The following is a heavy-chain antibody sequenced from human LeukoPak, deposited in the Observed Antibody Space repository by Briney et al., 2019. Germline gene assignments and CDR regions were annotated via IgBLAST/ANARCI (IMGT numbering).Heavy chain of an antibody. D-gene: IGHD4-17*01. Sequence: KPSETLSLTCTVSGGSISSYYWSWIRQPPGMGLEWIGYIYYSGSTNYNPSLKSRVTISVDTSKNQFSLKLSSVTAADTAVYYCARIPGGDYVGFDYWGQGTLVTVSS. CDR1: GGSISSYY. V-gene: IGHV4-59*01. CDR3: ARIPGGDYVGFDY. CDR2: IYYSGST. J-gene: IGHJ4*02.